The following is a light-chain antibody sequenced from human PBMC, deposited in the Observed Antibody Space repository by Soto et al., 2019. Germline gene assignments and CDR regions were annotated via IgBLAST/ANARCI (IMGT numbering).Light chain of an antibody. J-gene: IGKJ1*01. CDR3: QQRGNWPPWT. V-gene: IGKV3-11*01. Sequence: EIVLTQSPATLSLSPGERATLSCRASQSVSSYLAWYQQKPGQAPRLLIYDASNRATGIPSRFSGSGSGTDFTLTISSLEPEAFAVYYCQQRGNWPPWTFGQGTKVEI. CDR2: DAS. CDR1: QSVSSY.